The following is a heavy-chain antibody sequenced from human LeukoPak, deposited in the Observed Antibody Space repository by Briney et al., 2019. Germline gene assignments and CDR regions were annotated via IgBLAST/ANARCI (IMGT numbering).Heavy chain of an antibody. V-gene: IGHV3-74*01. Sequence: PGKSLRLSCAASGFTFSSYDMHWVRQAPGKGLVWVSHLDIDGSSINYADSVKGRFTISRDNSKNTLYLQMNSLRAEDTAVYYCARDEIVATTKANYYYYMDVWGKGTTVTISS. CDR1: GFTFSSYD. CDR3: ARDEIVATTKANYYYYMDV. CDR2: LDIDGSSI. D-gene: IGHD5-12*01. J-gene: IGHJ6*03.